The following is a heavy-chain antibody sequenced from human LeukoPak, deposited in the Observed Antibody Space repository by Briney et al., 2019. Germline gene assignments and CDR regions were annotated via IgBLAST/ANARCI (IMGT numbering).Heavy chain of an antibody. CDR3: ARGGSYWNYHGRFDY. CDR2: TYHSGST. J-gene: IGHJ4*02. D-gene: IGHD1-7*01. V-gene: IGHV4-34*01. CDR1: GFTFSSYW. Sequence: SCAASGFTFSSYWMSWVRQAPGKGLEWIGSTYHSGSTYYNPSLKSRVTISVDTSKNQFSLKLSSVTAADTAVYYCARGGSYWNYHGRFDYWGQGTLVTVSS.